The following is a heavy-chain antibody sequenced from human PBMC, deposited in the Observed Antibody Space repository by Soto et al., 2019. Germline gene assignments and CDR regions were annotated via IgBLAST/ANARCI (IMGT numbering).Heavy chain of an antibody. CDR3: ARVVSPTTNYYLDY. J-gene: IGHJ4*02. V-gene: IGHV3-53*01. Sequence: EVQLVESGGGLIQPGGSLRLSCAASGFTVSSNYMSWVRQAPGKGLEWVSVIYSGGSTYYADSVKGRFTISRDNSKNTLYLQMNSLRAEDTAVYYCARVVSPTTNYYLDYWGQGTLVTVSS. CDR2: IYSGGST. CDR1: GFTVSSNY. D-gene: IGHD1-1*01.